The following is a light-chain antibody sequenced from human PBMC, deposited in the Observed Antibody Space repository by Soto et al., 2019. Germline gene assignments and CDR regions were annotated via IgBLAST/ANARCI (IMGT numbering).Light chain of an antibody. Sequence: EVVMTQSPATLSVSPGARATLSRRARESVSSNSAWYQQRPGQAPRLVIYGASTRATGIPARFSGGGSGTEFTRTISNRQSEDFAVYYCQQYNSWPPITFGQGTRLE. CDR3: QQYNSWPPIT. CDR2: GAS. J-gene: IGKJ5*01. V-gene: IGKV3-15*01. CDR1: ESVSSN.